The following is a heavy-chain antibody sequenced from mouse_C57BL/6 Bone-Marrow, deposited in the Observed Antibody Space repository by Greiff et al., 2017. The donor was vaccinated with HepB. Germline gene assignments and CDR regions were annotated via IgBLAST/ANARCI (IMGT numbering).Heavy chain of an antibody. CDR1: GISITTGNYR. V-gene: IGHV3-5*01. CDR2: IYYSGTI. D-gene: IGHD1-1*01. J-gene: IGHJ2*01. Sequence: EVQLQQSGPGLVKPSQTVFLTCTVTGISITTGNYRWCWIRQFPGNKLEWIGYIYYSGTITYNPSLTSRTTNTRDTPQNQFFLELNSLTAEDTATYYCGRVDGYYFDYWGQGTTLTVSS. CDR3: GRVDGYYFDY.